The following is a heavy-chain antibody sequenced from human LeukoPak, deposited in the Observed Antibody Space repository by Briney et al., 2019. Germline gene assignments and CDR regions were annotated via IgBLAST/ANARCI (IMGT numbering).Heavy chain of an antibody. CDR2: INSDGGST. J-gene: IGHJ6*02. CDR3: TRDYSYAMAV. CDR1: GFTFSSAW. Sequence: GGSLRLSCAASGFTFSSAWMHWVRQTPGKGLVWFSRINSDGGSTNYADSVKGRFTISRDNAKNMVNLQMNSLRAEDTAIYYCTRDYSYAMAVWGQGTTVTVSS. V-gene: IGHV3-74*01. D-gene: IGHD2-21*01.